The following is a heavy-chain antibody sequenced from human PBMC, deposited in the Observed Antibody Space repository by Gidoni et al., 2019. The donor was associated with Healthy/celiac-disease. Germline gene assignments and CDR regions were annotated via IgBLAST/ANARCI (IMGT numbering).Heavy chain of an antibody. CDR2: IRSKANSYAT. Sequence: EVQLVESGGGLVQPGGSMKLSCAASGFTFSGSAMHWVRQASGKGLEWVGRIRSKANSYATAYAASVKGRLTISRDDSKNTAYLQMNSRKTEDTAVYYCTRDSYYSRGWGQGTLVTVSS. V-gene: IGHV3-73*02. CDR1: GFTFSGSA. CDR3: TRDSYYSRG. J-gene: IGHJ4*02. D-gene: IGHD3-10*01.